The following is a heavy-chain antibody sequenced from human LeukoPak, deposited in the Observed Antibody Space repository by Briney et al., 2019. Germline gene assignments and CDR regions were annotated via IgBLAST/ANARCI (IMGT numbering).Heavy chain of an antibody. J-gene: IGHJ4*02. CDR3: AKDSSGYYSDDY. CDR2: ISGSGGST. Sequence: GGSLRLYCAVSGFTSSSHAMSWVLQAPGKGLERVSAISGSGGSTYYADSVKGRFTISRDNSKNTLYLQMNSLRAEDTAVYYCAKDSSGYYSDDYWGQGTLVTVSS. V-gene: IGHV3-23*01. CDR1: GFTSSSHA. D-gene: IGHD3-22*01.